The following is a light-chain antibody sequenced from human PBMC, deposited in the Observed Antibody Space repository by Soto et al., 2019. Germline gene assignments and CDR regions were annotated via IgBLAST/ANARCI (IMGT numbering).Light chain of an antibody. CDR2: ASV. CDR1: QSDGSNF. CDR3: QHYHGWPIT. V-gene: IGKV3-20*01. J-gene: IGKJ5*01. Sequence: ELVLTQSPGSLSLSPRERATLSCKTSQSDGSNFVAWYQHKPGQAPRLLIYASVQRATGIPDRFSGSASGTDFTLTINRLEPEDFAVYYCQHYHGWPITFGQGTRLEIK.